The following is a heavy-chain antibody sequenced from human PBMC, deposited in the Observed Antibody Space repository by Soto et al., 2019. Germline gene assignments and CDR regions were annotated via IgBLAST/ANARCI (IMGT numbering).Heavy chain of an antibody. Sequence: QVQLQESGPGLVKPSQTLSLTCTVSGGSISSGDYYWSWIRQPPGKGLEWIGYIYYSGSTYYNPSLKSRVTISVDTSNNQFTLKLSSMTAADTAVYYCARAMVVTQNWFDPWGQGTLVTVSS. V-gene: IGHV4-30-4*01. CDR3: ARAMVVTQNWFDP. D-gene: IGHD2-21*02. J-gene: IGHJ5*02. CDR2: IYYSGST. CDR1: GGSISSGDYY.